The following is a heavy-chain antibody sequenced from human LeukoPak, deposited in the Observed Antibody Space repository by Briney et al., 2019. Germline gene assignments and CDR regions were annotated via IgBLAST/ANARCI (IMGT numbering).Heavy chain of an antibody. D-gene: IGHD5-12*01. CDR1: GFTFSSYS. V-gene: IGHV3-48*01. J-gene: IGHJ4*02. CDR3: TRDFPYSGYGFFDY. Sequence: GGSLRLSCEASGFTFSSYSMNWVRQAPGKGLEWISNISTSSTTTNYADSVKGRFTISRDNAKNSLYLQMNSLRAEDTAFYYCTRDFPYSGYGFFDYWSQGTLVTVSS. CDR2: ISTSSTTT.